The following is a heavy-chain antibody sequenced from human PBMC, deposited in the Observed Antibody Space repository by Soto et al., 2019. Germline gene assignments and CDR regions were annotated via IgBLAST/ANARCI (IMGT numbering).Heavy chain of an antibody. CDR3: VSEVSGVFHI. CDR1: GFSFSNAW. V-gene: IGHV3-15*01. CDR2: IKSKTNGETT. Sequence: GGSLRLSCAASGFSFSNAWLNWVRQAPGKGPEWVGLIKSKTNGETTDYTAPVKGRFTISRDDSKDTLYLQMNSLKVEDTALYYCVSEVSGVFHIWGQGTMVTLSS. D-gene: IGHD2-8*01. J-gene: IGHJ3*02.